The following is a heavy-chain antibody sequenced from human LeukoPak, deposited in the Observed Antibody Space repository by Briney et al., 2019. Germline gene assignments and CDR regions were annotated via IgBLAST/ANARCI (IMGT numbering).Heavy chain of an antibody. CDR2: ISSSSSYI. D-gene: IGHD3-22*01. CDR1: GFTFSSYS. CDR3: AKVPRGGGSGYFFDY. V-gene: IGHV3-21*04. Sequence: GGSLRLSCAASGFTFSSYSMNWVRQAPGKGLEWVSSISSSSSYIYYADSVKGRFTISRDNSKNTLYLQMNSLRAEDTAVYYCAKVPRGGGSGYFFDYWGQGTLVAVSS. J-gene: IGHJ4*02.